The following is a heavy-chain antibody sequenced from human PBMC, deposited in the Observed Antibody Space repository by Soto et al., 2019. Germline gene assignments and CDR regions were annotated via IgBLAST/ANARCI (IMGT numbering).Heavy chain of an antibody. V-gene: IGHV1-46*01. CDR1: GYTFTSYY. D-gene: IGHD3-22*01. CDR3: AAWGQYPFYDNSVYQSPADAFDI. J-gene: IGHJ3*02. Sequence: ASVKVSCEASGYTFTSYYMHWVRQAPGQGLEWMGIINPSGGSTSYAQKFQGRVTMTRDTSTSTVYMELSSLRAEDMAVYYCAAWGQYPFYDNSVYQSPADAFDIWGQGTMVTVSS. CDR2: INPSGGST.